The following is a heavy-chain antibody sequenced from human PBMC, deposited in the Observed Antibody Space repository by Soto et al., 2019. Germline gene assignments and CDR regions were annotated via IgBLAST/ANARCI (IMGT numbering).Heavy chain of an antibody. J-gene: IGHJ4*02. CDR1: GYTFTSYG. V-gene: IGHV1-18*01. D-gene: IGHD2-15*01. CDR3: ARSLSEDIVVVVAATGGFDY. CDR2: ISAYNGNT. Sequence: ASVKVSCKASGYTFTSYGISWVRQAPGQGLEWMGWISAYNGNTNYAQKLQGRVTMTTDTSTSTAYMELRSLRSDDTAVYYCARSLSEDIVVVVAATGGFDYWGQGTLVTVSS.